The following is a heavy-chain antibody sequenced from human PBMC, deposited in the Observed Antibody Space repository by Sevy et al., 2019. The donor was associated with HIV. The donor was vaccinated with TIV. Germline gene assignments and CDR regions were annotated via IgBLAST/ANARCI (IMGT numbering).Heavy chain of an antibody. V-gene: IGHV3-30*18. D-gene: IGHD3-10*01. CDR3: ANDKYYGSGRPDYLDY. CDR2: ISYDGSNK. Sequence: GGSLRLSCAASGFTFSSYGMHWVRQAPGKGLEWVAVISYDGSNKYYADSVKGRFTISRDNSKNTLYLQMNSLGAEDTVVYYCANDKYYGSGRPDYLDYWGQGTLVTVSS. J-gene: IGHJ4*02. CDR1: GFTFSSYG.